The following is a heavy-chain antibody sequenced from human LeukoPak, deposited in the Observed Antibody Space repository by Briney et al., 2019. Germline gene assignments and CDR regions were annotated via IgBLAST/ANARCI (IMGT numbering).Heavy chain of an antibody. Sequence: PGVSVRLSCAASRFTFNSNGMHWVPQAPGSGLEGVTHIWYDGSNKYYTVPVRGRFTISRDNSKNSLYLQMNGLRAEDTAVYCCATPRGIRGGVWSCDLGGRGTRVSVSS. CDR2: IWYDGSNK. J-gene: IGHJ2*01. CDR3: ATPRGIRGGVWSCDL. V-gene: IGHV3-33*01. D-gene: IGHD3-10*01. CDR1: RFTFNSNG.